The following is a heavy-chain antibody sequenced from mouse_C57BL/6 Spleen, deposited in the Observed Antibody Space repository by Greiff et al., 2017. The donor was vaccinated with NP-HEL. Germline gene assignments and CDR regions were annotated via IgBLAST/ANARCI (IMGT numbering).Heavy chain of an antibody. J-gene: IGHJ2*01. D-gene: IGHD1-1*01. Sequence: VQLQQSGAELVKPGASVKLSCKASGYTITEYTIHWVKQRSGQGLEWIGWFYPGSGRIKYTAKFKDKATLTADKSSSTVYMELSRLTSEDSAVYVCARQDYGGWFDYWGQGTTLTVSS. CDR2: FYPGSGRI. CDR3: ARQDYGGWFDY. CDR1: GYTITEYT. V-gene: IGHV1-62-2*01.